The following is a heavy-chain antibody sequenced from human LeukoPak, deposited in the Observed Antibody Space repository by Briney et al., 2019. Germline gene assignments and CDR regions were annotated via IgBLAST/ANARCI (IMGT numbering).Heavy chain of an antibody. V-gene: IGHV3-20*04. CDR3: PRSSRRNYYVSGTSTPAGY. Sequence: GGGLRLSCAASVFTLVDYGMSWGRPAPGRGVGRVSGIFWNGGSTGYAASVKGRFSISRDNAKNSLYLQMNSLTAEDTALYYCPRSSRRNYYVSGTSTPAGYWGQGTLVTVSS. J-gene: IGHJ4*02. CDR1: VFTLVDYG. CDR2: IFWNGGST. D-gene: IGHD3-10*01.